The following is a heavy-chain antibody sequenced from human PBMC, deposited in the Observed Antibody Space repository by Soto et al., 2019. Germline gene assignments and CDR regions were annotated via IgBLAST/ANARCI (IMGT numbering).Heavy chain of an antibody. D-gene: IGHD1-26*01. V-gene: IGHV3-23*01. J-gene: IGHJ6*03. Sequence: GGSLRLSCVASGFTFSSYAMSWVRQAPGKGLEWVSSLSRSGGNTYYADSVSGRFTISRDNSKNTLYLQMNSLRAEDTAVYYCAKDGGTDYYFYMDVWGKGTTVTVSS. CDR2: LSRSGGNT. CDR1: GFTFSSYA. CDR3: AKDGGTDYYFYMDV.